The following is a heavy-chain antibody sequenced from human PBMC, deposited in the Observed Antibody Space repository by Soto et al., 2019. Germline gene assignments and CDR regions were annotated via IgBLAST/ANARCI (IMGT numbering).Heavy chain of an antibody. Sequence: QVQLVQSGAEVKKPGASVKVSCKASGYTFTSYAMHWVRQAPGQRLEWMGWINAGNGNTKYSQKFQGRVTITRDTSASTDYMELSSLRSEDTAVYYCAGVSSWGFDYWGQGTLVTVSS. V-gene: IGHV1-3*01. CDR2: INAGNGNT. CDR3: AGVSSWGFDY. D-gene: IGHD6-13*01. J-gene: IGHJ4*02. CDR1: GYTFTSYA.